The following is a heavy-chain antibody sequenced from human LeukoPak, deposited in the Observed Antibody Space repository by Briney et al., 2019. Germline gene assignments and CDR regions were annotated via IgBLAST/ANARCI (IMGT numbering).Heavy chain of an antibody. V-gene: IGHV3-53*01. CDR3: AKHSHDGSAPYYEVQLDY. J-gene: IGHJ4*02. Sequence: GGSLRLSCAASGLTVSSNSMSWVRQAPGKGLEWVSFYSGGSTYYADSVKGRFTISRDNSKNTVYLQMNSLRAEDTAIYYCAKHSHDGSAPYYEVQLDYWGQGTLVTVSS. CDR2: YSGGST. D-gene: IGHD3-22*01. CDR1: GLTVSSNS.